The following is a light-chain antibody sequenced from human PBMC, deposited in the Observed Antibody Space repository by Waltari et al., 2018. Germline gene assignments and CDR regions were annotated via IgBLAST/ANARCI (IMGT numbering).Light chain of an antibody. J-gene: IGLJ2*01. CDR2: YDS. CDR3: LVWHSTIDHQGV. CDR1: NSGSKS. V-gene: IGLV3-21*04. Sequence: SYVVTQSPSVSVAPGETARMTCGGGNSGSKSVHWYQQRPGQAPVLVISYDSDRPSGIPERFSGSNSGNTATLTISWVEAEDEADYYCLVWHSTIDHQGVFGGGTKLTVL.